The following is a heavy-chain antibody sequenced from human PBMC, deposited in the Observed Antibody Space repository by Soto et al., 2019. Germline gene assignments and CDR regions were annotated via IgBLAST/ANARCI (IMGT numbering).Heavy chain of an antibody. CDR1: GGSISSSSYY. CDR2: IYYSGST. J-gene: IGHJ6*02. V-gene: IGHV4-39*01. D-gene: IGHD6-13*01. CDR3: ARLYGHEGVSSSWYRYYYYYGMDV. Sequence: PSETLSLTCTVSGGSISSSSYYWGWIRQPPGKGLEWIGSIYYSGSTYYNPSLKSRVTISVDTSKNQFSLKLSSVTAADTAVYYCARLYGHEGVSSSWYRYYYYYGMDVWGQGTTVTISS.